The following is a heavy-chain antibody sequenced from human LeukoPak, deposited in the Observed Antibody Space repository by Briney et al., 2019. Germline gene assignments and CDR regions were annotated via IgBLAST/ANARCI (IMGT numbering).Heavy chain of an antibody. CDR1: GGSISTYY. Sequence: PSETLSLTCTVSGGSISTYYWSWIRQPAGKGLEWIGRLSSSGTTNYNTSLKSRVIMSVDTSTNQLSLNLTSVTAADTAVYYCAREVSGSDYYRAYDYWGQGTLVTVSS. CDR3: AREVSGSDYYRAYDY. CDR2: LSSSGTT. J-gene: IGHJ4*02. V-gene: IGHV4-4*07. D-gene: IGHD3-3*01.